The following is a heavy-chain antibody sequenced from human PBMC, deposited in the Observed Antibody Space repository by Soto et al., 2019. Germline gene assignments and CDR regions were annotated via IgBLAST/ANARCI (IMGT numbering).Heavy chain of an antibody. J-gene: IGHJ4*02. V-gene: IGHV1-18*01. CDR1: GYTFTSYG. Sequence: ASLKVSCKASGYTFTSYGISWVRQAPGQGLEWMGWISAYNGNTNYAQKLQGRVTMTTDTSTSTAYMELRSLRSDDTAVYYCAREASGYDFWSGYRFDYWGQGTLVTVS. CDR3: AREASGYDFWSGYRFDY. CDR2: ISAYNGNT. D-gene: IGHD3-3*01.